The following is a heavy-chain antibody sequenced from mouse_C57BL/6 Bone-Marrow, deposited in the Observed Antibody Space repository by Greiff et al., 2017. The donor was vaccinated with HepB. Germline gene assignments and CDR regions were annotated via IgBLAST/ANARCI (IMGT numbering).Heavy chain of an antibody. CDR2: IRSKSNKYAT. Sequence: EVQLVESGGGLVQPKGSLKLSCAASGFSFNTYAMNWVRQAPGKGVEWVARIRSKSNKYATYYADSVKDRFTISRDNSESMLYLQMNNLKTEDTAMYYCVRQRKHYAMDYWGQGTSVTVSS. J-gene: IGHJ4*01. CDR3: VRQRKHYAMDY. CDR1: GFSFNTYA. V-gene: IGHV10-1*01.